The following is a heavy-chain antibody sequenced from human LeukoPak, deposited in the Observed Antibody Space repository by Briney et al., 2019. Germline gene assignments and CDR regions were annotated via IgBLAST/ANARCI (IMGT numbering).Heavy chain of an antibody. CDR3: ARMTYYDFWSSYSDYYYYGMDV. Sequence: ASVKVSCKASGYTFTSYGISWVRQAPGQGLEWMGWISAYNGNTNYAQKLQGRVTMTTDTSTSTAYMELRSLRSDDTAVYYCARMTYYDFWSSYSDYYYYGMDVWGQGTTVTVSS. V-gene: IGHV1-18*01. D-gene: IGHD3-3*01. CDR1: GYTFTSYG. CDR2: ISAYNGNT. J-gene: IGHJ6*02.